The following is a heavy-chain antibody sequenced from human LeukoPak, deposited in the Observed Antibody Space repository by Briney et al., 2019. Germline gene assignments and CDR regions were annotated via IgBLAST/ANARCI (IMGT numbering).Heavy chain of an antibody. J-gene: IGHJ5*02. V-gene: IGHV4-61*02. CDR3: ARYRLGWFDP. CDR2: INSRGST. D-gene: IGHD6-25*01. CDR1: GGSISSSDYF. Sequence: SETLSLTCTASGGSISSSDYFWSWIRQPAGKGLEWIGRINSRGSTNYNPSPKSRVTLSVDTSKDQFSLKLTSVTVADTAVYYCARYRLGWFDPWGQGTLVTVSS.